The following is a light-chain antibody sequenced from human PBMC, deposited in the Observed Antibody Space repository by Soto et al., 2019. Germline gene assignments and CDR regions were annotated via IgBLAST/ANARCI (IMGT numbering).Light chain of an antibody. CDR1: QNIDNL. CDR3: QHSFNRPT. Sequence: DIQMTQSPSSLSASVGDRVTLTCRASQNIDNLLNWYHHKPGKAPKLLISGTSTLESGVPPGFSGSGSGTVFTLTSSSLPDEHVRIYYCQHSFNRPTFGQGTKLEIK. CDR2: GTS. V-gene: IGKV1-39*01. J-gene: IGKJ2*01.